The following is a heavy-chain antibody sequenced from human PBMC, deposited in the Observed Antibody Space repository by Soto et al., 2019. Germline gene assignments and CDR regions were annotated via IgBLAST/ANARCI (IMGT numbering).Heavy chain of an antibody. J-gene: IGHJ5*02. Sequence: GASVKFSCRASGFTFSINDINWVRQAPGQGLQWMGWMNANVDATDSPQEFKGRVTMTWNASISTAYMELSNLKSDDTAVYYCAREAVDGGPLCLAPWGQGTLVPVPS. CDR2: MNANVDAT. V-gene: IGHV1-8*01. D-gene: IGHD3-10*01. CDR1: GFTFSIND. CDR3: AREAVDGGPLCLAP.